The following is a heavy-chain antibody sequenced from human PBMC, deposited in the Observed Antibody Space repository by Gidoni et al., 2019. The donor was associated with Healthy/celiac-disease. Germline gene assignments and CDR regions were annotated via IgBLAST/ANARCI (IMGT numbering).Heavy chain of an antibody. Sequence: QVQLAQSGAEVKKPGASVKVSCKASGYPFPSYDINWVRQATGQGLEWMGWMNPNSGNTGYAKKFQGRVTMTRNTSISTAYMELSSLRSEDTAVYYCARVRASMGASDAFDIWGQGTMVTVSS. CDR3: ARVRASMGASDAFDI. D-gene: IGHD1-26*01. CDR1: GYPFPSYD. CDR2: MNPNSGNT. J-gene: IGHJ3*02. V-gene: IGHV1-8*01.